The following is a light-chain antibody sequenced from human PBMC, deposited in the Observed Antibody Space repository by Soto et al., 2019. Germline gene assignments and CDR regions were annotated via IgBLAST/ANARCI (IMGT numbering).Light chain of an antibody. CDR1: QSIGNNY. J-gene: IGKJ2*01. CDR2: GAS. CDR3: QHYGSSYT. V-gene: IGKV3-20*01. Sequence: DIVLTQSPGTLSLSPGERATLSCRASQSIGNNYLAWYQQKPGQAPRLLIYGASIRAIDIPDRVSGSGSGADFTLTISGLEPEDFAVYYCQHYGSSYTFGQGTKVEIK.